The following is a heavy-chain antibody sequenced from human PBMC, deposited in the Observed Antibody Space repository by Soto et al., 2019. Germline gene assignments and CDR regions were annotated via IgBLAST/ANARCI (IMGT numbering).Heavy chain of an antibody. CDR3: PRHPPPADY. J-gene: IGHJ4*02. V-gene: IGHV1-18*01. CDR1: GYTFTSYG. CDR2: ISAYNGNT. Sequence: QVQLVQSGAEVKKPGASVKVSCKASGYTFTSYGISWVRQAPGQGLEWMGWISAYNGNTNYAQKLQGRVTMTTDTPRRTAYVELRRRGSEDPAVYYFPRHPPPADYWGQGTLVTVSS.